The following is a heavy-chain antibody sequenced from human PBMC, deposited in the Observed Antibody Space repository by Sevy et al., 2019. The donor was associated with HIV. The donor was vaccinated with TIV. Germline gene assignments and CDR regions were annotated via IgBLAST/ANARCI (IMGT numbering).Heavy chain of an antibody. Sequence: GGALRLSCAASGFTFSSYAMNWVRQAPGKGLEWVSSINAISSNIYYADSVKGGFTISRDNDENSLYPQRNSVRDEDTAVYYCARDLFSGGNAVYGYWGQGTLVTVSS. V-gene: IGHV3-21*01. J-gene: IGHJ4*02. CDR3: ARDLFSGGNAVYGY. CDR2: INAISSNI. D-gene: IGHD2-15*01. CDR1: GFTFSSYA.